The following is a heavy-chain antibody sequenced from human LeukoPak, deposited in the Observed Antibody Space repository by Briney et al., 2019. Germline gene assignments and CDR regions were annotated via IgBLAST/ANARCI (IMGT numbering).Heavy chain of an antibody. D-gene: IGHD5-18*01. CDR3: ARSTLLRIQDY. CDR2: ISSSSSSYI. J-gene: IGHJ4*02. CDR1: GFTFSSYS. Sequence: GGSLRLSCAASGFTFSSYSMSWVRQAPGKGLEWVSSISSSSSSYIYYADSVKGRFTISRDNAKNSLYLQMNSLRAEDTAVYYCARSTLLRIQDYWGQGTLVTVSS. V-gene: IGHV3-21*01.